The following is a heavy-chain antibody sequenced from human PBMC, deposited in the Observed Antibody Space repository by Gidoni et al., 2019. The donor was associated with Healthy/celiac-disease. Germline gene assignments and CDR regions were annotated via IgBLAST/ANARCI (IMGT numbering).Heavy chain of an antibody. V-gene: IGHV3-48*03. J-gene: IGHJ6*02. CDR1: GFTFSSYE. CDR2: ISSSGSTI. CDR3: ARDLRDIVVVGYGMDV. D-gene: IGHD2-15*01. Sequence: EVQLVESGGGLVQPGGSLRLSCAASGFTFSSYEMNWVRQAPGKGLEWVSYISSSGSTIYYADSVKGRFTISRDNAKNSLYLQMNSLRAEDTAVYYCARDLRDIVVVGYGMDVWGQGTTVTVSS.